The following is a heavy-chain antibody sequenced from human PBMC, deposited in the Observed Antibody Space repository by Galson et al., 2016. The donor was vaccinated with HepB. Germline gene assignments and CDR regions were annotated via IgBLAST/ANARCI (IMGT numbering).Heavy chain of an antibody. V-gene: IGHV4-4*02. Sequence: SETLSLTCAVSGGSISSYDWWTWVRQAPGKGLEWIGEIYHGGRTIYNPSLKSRVTMSLDKSKNQFSLILSSVTAADTAMYYCARVYGYYYYYILDWGKGTTVTVSS. CDR3: ARVYGYYYYYILD. CDR2: IYHGGRT. D-gene: IGHD3-16*01. CDR1: GGSISSYDW. J-gene: IGHJ6*03.